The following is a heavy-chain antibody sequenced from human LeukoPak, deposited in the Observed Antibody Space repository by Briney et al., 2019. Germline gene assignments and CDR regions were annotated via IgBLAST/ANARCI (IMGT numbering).Heavy chain of an antibody. CDR1: GFTVSSNY. CDR2: ISSSSSYI. Sequence: GGSLRLSCAASGFTVSSNYMSWVRQAPGKGLEWVSSISSSSSYIYYADSVKGRFTISRDNAKNSLYLQMNSLRAEDTAVYYCAREGLWFGPSDYMDVWGKGTTVTVSS. CDR3: AREGLWFGPSDYMDV. V-gene: IGHV3-21*01. D-gene: IGHD3-10*01. J-gene: IGHJ6*03.